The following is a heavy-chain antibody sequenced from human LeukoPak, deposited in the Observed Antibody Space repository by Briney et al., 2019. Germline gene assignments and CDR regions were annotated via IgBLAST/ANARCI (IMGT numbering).Heavy chain of an antibody. J-gene: IGHJ4*02. CDR3: AKGFNVVVTAMDY. Sequence: GGSLRLSCAASGFTFSSYWMSWVRQAPGKGLEWVANIKQDGSEKYYVDSVKGRFTISRDNAKNSLYLQMNSLRAEDTAVYYCAKGFNVVVTAMDYWGQGTLVTVSS. V-gene: IGHV3-7*03. D-gene: IGHD2-21*02. CDR1: GFTFSSYW. CDR2: IKQDGSEK.